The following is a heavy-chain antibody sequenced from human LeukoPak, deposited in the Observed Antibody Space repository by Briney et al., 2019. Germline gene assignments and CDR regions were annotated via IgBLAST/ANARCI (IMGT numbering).Heavy chain of an antibody. CDR2: IYPGDSDT. Sequence: GESLKISCKGSGYSFTSYWIGWVRQMPGKGLEWMGIIYPGDSDTRYSPSFQGQVTISADKSISTAYLQWSSLKASDTAMYYCASWGYCSGGSCYNWFDPWGQGTLVTVSS. CDR3: ASWGYCSGGSCYNWFDP. J-gene: IGHJ5*02. V-gene: IGHV5-51*01. D-gene: IGHD2-15*01. CDR1: GYSFTSYW.